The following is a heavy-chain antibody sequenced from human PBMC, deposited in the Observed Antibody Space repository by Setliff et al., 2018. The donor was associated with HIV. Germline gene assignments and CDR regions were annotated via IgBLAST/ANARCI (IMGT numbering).Heavy chain of an antibody. CDR2: IYLGDSDT. J-gene: IGHJ6*03. CDR1: GYRFTSYW. CDR3: ASQRQLTITDYYMDV. Sequence: AGESLKISCKGSGYRFTSYWIDWVRQTPGKGLEWMGIIYLGDSDTRYSPSFQGQVTISADKSTSTAYLQWTSLKASDSAMYYCASQRQLTITDYYMDVWGKGTTVTVSS. D-gene: IGHD5-18*01. V-gene: IGHV5-51*01.